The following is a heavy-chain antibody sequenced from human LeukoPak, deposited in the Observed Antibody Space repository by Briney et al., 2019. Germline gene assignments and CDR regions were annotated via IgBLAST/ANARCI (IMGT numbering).Heavy chain of an antibody. CDR2: ISSTSSHI. V-gene: IGHV3-48*03. CDR1: GFTFSSSE. Sequence: QPGGSLRFSCAASGFTFSSSEMSWVRQAPGKWLEWISYISSTSSHIYYADSVKGRLTISRDNAKNSLYLQMYSLGAGDTAVYYCAREDSRDAFDIWGQGTLVTVS. D-gene: IGHD3-22*01. J-gene: IGHJ3*02. CDR3: AREDSRDAFDI.